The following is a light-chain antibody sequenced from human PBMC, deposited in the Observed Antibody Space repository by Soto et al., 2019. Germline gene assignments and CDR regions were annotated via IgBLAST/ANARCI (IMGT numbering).Light chain of an antibody. CDR2: GAS. Sequence: EIVMTQSPATLSVSPGERATLSCRASQSVSSNLAWYQQKPGQAPRLLIYGASTRATGIPARFSGSGSGTEFTLTIRSLQSDDFAVYYCKHLNSYPITFGQGTKVDIK. V-gene: IGKV3-15*01. J-gene: IGKJ1*01. CDR1: QSVSSN. CDR3: KHLNSYPIT.